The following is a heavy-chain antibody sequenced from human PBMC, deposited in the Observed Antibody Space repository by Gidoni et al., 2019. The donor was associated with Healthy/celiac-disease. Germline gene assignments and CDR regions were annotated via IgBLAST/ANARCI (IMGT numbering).Heavy chain of an antibody. CDR2: IRSKAYGGTT. V-gene: IGHV3-49*05. D-gene: IGHD3-3*01. Sequence: EVQLVESGGGLVKPGRALRLSCTASGFTFGAYAMSWFRQAPGKGLEWVGFIRSKAYGGTTEYAASVKGIFTISRDDSKSIAYLQMNSLKTEDTAVYYCTRLRFFEWLTDLFDYWGQGTLVTVSS. CDR3: TRLRFFEWLTDLFDY. J-gene: IGHJ4*02. CDR1: GFTFGAYA.